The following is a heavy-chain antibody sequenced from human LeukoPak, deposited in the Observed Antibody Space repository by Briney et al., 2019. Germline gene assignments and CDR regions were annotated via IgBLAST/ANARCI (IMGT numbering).Heavy chain of an antibody. CDR2: ISGSGDNT. V-gene: IGHV3-23*01. CDR1: GFTFSTYA. D-gene: IGHD2-15*01. CDR3: ARDRSCTGGSCYMDV. Sequence: GGSLRLSCAASGFTFSTYAMSWVRQAPGKGLEWVSGISGSGDNTNYADSVKGRFTISRDNSKNTLSLQMSSLRVEDTAVYYCARDRSCTGGSCYMDVWGKGTTVTISS. J-gene: IGHJ6*03.